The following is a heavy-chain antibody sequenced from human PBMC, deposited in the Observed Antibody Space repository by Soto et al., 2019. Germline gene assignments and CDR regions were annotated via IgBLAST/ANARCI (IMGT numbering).Heavy chain of an antibody. CDR1: GGSISSSSYY. Sequence: SETLSLTCTVSGGSISSSSYYWGWIRQPPGKGLEWIGSIYYSGSTYYNPSLKSRVTISVDTSKNQFYLKLSSVTAADTAFFYCARTRITLVRDYYYYYMDVWGKGTTVTVSS. CDR3: ARTRITLVRDYYYYYMDV. D-gene: IGHD1-20*01. J-gene: IGHJ6*03. V-gene: IGHV4-39*01. CDR2: IYYSGST.